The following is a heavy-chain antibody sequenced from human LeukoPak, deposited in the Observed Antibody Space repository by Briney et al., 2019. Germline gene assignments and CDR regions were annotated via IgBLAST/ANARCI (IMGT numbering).Heavy chain of an antibody. D-gene: IGHD3-3*01. CDR3: ARPSFWSEGAFDI. J-gene: IGHJ3*02. V-gene: IGHV1-18*01. Sequence: ASVKVSCKASGYTFTSYGISWVRQAPGQGLEWMGWISAYNGNTNYAQKLQGRVTMTTDTSTSTAYIELRSLRSDDTAVYYCARPSFWSEGAFDIWGQGTMVTVSS. CDR2: ISAYNGNT. CDR1: GYTFTSYG.